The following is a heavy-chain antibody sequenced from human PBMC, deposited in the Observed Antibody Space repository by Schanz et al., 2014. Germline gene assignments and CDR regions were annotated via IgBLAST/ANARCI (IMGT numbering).Heavy chain of an antibody. CDR2: IWYDENNK. J-gene: IGHJ4*02. Sequence: QVQLVESGGGVVQFGRSLRLSCVASGFTFSSYGMHWVRQAPGKGLEWVAVIWYDENNKYYADSVKGRFTMSRDNSENTLYLQMNSLSADDTAVFYCAKGMGYCSGGSCLTFDYWGQGTLVTVSS. CDR3: AKGMGYCSGGSCLTFDY. D-gene: IGHD2-15*01. V-gene: IGHV3-33*06. CDR1: GFTFSSYG.